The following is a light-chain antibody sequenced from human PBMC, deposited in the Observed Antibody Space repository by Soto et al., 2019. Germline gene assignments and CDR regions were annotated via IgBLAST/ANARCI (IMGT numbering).Light chain of an antibody. V-gene: IGKV1-5*03. CDR1: QSNSYW. Sequence: DIQMTQSPSTLSASVGDRVTITCRASQSNSYWLAWYQQKPGKAPKLLIYKASSLESGVPSRFSGSGSGTEFTLTISSLQPDDFATYYCQQYNSYSWTFGQGTKVEIK. J-gene: IGKJ1*01. CDR2: KAS. CDR3: QQYNSYSWT.